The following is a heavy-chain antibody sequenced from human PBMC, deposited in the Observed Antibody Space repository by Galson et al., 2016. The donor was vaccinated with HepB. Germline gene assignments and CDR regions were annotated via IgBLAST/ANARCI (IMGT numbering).Heavy chain of an antibody. D-gene: IGHD2-21*02. J-gene: IGHJ6*02. Sequence: SLRLSCAASGFTFSNYGMNWVRQAPGKGLEWVSSISGSGTNTYYADSVKGRFAISRDNSKNTLFLQMNTLRAEDTAVYYCAKSLLGVTLVSYYYGMDVWGQGTTVTVSS. CDR1: GFTFSNYG. V-gene: IGHV3-23*01. CDR3: AKSLLGVTLVSYYYGMDV. CDR2: ISGSGTNT.